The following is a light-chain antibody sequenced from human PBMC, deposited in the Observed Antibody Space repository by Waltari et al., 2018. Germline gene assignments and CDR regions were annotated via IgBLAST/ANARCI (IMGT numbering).Light chain of an antibody. Sequence: SYELTQPPSVSVSPGQTARITCSGHELTRKVAYRFQQKSGQAPRLVIYEDTKRPSGIPERFSGSSSGTVATLTITGAQVDDEADYYCYSSDSTGLRVFGGGTTVVVL. CDR1: ELTRKV. V-gene: IGLV3-10*01. CDR2: EDT. CDR3: YSSDSTGLRV. J-gene: IGLJ1*01.